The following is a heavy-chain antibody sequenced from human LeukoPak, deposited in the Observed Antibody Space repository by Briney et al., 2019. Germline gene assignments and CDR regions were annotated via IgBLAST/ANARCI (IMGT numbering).Heavy chain of an antibody. D-gene: IGHD3-22*01. Sequence: GGSLRLSCAASGFTFDDYGMSWVRQAPGKGLEWVSGINWNGGSTGYADSVKGRFTISRDNAKNSLYLQMNSLRAEDTSLYHCARDPGRYDSSGYDNWFDPWGQGTLVTVSS. CDR2: INWNGGST. CDR3: ARDPGRYDSSGYDNWFDP. CDR1: GFTFDDYG. J-gene: IGHJ5*02. V-gene: IGHV3-20*01.